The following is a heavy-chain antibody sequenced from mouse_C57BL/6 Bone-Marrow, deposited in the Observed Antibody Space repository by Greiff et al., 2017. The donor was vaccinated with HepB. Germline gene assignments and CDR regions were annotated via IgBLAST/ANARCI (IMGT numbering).Heavy chain of an antibody. J-gene: IGHJ2*01. CDR3: ARGIAY. V-gene: IGHV1-54*01. Sequence: QVQLQQSGAELVRPGTSVKVSCKASGYAFTNYLIEWVKQRPGQGLEWIGVINPGSGGTNYTEKFKGKATLTADKSSSTAYMQLSSLTSEDSAVYICARGIAYWGQGTTLTVSS. CDR2: INPGSGGT. CDR1: GYAFTNYL.